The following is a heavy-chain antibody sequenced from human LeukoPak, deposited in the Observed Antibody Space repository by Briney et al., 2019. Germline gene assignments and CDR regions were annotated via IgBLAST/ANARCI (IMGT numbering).Heavy chain of an antibody. CDR2: ISSSSYI. Sequence: SGGSLRLSCAASGFTFSSYSMNWVRQAPGKGLEWVSSISSSSYIYYADSVKGRFTISRDNAKNSLYLQMNSLRAEDTAVYYCAKDLGSYLYDYYYGMDVWGQGTTVTVSS. V-gene: IGHV3-21*01. CDR1: GFTFSSYS. D-gene: IGHD2/OR15-2a*01. CDR3: AKDLGSYLYDYYYGMDV. J-gene: IGHJ6*02.